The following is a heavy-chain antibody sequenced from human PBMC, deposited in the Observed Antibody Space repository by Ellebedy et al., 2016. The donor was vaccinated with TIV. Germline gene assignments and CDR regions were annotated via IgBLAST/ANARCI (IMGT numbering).Heavy chain of an antibody. D-gene: IGHD3-10*01. Sequence: AASVKVSCKASGYTFSSYAMNWVRQAPGQGLEWMGWINTNTGNPTYAQGFTGRFVFSLDTSVTTAYLQISSLKAEDPAVYYCARDYYGSGTYSPNAFYIWGQGTMVTVSS. V-gene: IGHV7-4-1*02. CDR3: ARDYYGSGTYSPNAFYI. CDR2: INTNTGNP. CDR1: GYTFSSYA. J-gene: IGHJ3*02.